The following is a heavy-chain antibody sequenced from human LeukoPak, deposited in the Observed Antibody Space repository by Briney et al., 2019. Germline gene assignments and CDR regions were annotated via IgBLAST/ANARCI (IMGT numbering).Heavy chain of an antibody. J-gene: IGHJ5*02. CDR2: IWYDGSNK. CDR3: AKEGTPQVSTWYDL. Sequence: GGSLRLSCAASGFTFSSYGMHWVRQAPGKGLEWVAVIWYDGSNKYYADSVKGRFTISRDNSKNTLYLQMNILRTEDTAVYYCAKEGTPQVSTWYDLWGQGTQVIVSS. D-gene: IGHD3-10*01. V-gene: IGHV3-30*02. CDR1: GFTFSSYG.